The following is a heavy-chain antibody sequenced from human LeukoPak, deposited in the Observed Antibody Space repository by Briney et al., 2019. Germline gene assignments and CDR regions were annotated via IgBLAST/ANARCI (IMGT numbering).Heavy chain of an antibody. V-gene: IGHV1-8*01. CDR2: MNPNSGNT. J-gene: IGHJ4*02. D-gene: IGHD5-18*01. CDR3: ARRLRRGYSYGYGSDY. Sequence: ASVKVSCKASGYTFTSYDINWVRQATGQGLEWMGWMNPNSGNTGYAQKFQGRVTMTRNTSISSAYMELSSLRSEDTAVYYCARRLRRGYSYGYGSDYWGQGTLVTVSS. CDR1: GYTFTSYD.